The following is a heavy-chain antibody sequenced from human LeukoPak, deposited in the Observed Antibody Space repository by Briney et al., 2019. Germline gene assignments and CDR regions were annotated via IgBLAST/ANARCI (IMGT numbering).Heavy chain of an antibody. J-gene: IGHJ4*02. Sequence: GGSLRLSCAASGFTFSSYAMHWVRQAPGKGLEWVAVISYDGSNKYYADSVKGRFTISRDNSKNTLYLQMNSLRAEDTAVYYCARVAPDSSGYPCWGQGTLVTVSS. D-gene: IGHD3-22*01. CDR3: ARVAPDSSGYPC. CDR2: ISYDGSNK. CDR1: GFTFSSYA. V-gene: IGHV3-30*04.